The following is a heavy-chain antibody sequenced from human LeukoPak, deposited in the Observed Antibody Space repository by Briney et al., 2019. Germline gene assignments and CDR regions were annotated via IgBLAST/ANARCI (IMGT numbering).Heavy chain of an antibody. J-gene: IGHJ3*02. Sequence: GRSLRLSCAASGFTFSDYGMHWVRRAPGKGLEWVAIIWYDGNKKYYADSVRGRFTISRDNSENTLYLQMNSLRAEDTAVYYCAARTTGTPAYLRGRGAFDIWGQGTMVTVSS. V-gene: IGHV3-33*01. CDR3: AARTTGTPAYLRGRGAFDI. CDR1: GFTFSDYG. CDR2: IWYDGNKK. D-gene: IGHD1-1*01.